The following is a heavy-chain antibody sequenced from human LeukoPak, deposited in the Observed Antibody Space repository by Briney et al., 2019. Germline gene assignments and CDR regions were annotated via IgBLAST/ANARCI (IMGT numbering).Heavy chain of an antibody. J-gene: IGHJ4*02. CDR2: IYHSGST. Sequence: PSQTLSLTCAVSGGSISSGGYSWSWIRQPPGKGLEWIGYIYHSGSTYYNPSLKSRVTISVDRSKNQFSLKLSSVTAADTAVYYCARVGPRSSSLDYWGQGTLVTVSS. V-gene: IGHV4-30-2*01. CDR3: ARVGPRSSSLDY. D-gene: IGHD6-13*01. CDR1: GGSISSGGYS.